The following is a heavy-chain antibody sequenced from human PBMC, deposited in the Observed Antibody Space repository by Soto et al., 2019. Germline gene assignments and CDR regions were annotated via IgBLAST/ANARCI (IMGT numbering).Heavy chain of an antibody. V-gene: IGHV4-4*07. CDR1: GGSISRYY. D-gene: IGHD2-15*01. Sequence: QVQLQESGPGLVKPSETLSLTCTVSGGSISRYYWSWIRQPAGKGLAWIGRIYTSGSTNYNPSLKSRVTMSVDTSKNQFSLKLSSVTAADTAVYYCAGGSNYYGMDVWGQGTTVTVSS. CDR2: IYTSGST. J-gene: IGHJ6*02. CDR3: AGGSNYYGMDV.